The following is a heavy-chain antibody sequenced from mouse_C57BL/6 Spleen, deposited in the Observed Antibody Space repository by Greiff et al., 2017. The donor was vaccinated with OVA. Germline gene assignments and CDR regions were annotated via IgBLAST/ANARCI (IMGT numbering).Heavy chain of an antibody. CDR3: ARGITTVVDWYFDV. CDR1: GFTFSSYA. J-gene: IGHJ1*03. Sequence: EVQVVESGGGLVKPGGSLTLSCAASGFTFSSYAMSWVRQTPEKRLEWVATISDGGSYTYYTDNVKGRFTISRDNAKNNLYLQMSHLKSEDTAMYYCARGITTVVDWYFDVWGTGTTVTVSS. V-gene: IGHV5-4*01. D-gene: IGHD1-1*01. CDR2: ISDGGSYT.